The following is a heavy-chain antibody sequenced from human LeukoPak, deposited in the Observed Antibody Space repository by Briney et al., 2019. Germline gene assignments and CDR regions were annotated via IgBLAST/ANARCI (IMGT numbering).Heavy chain of an antibody. V-gene: IGHV1-2*02. J-gene: IGHJ5*02. CDR2: INPHSGGT. Sequence: ASVKVSCKASGYTFTGHYLHWVRQAPGQGLEWMGWINPHSGGTNYAQKFQGRVTLTRDTSISTAYMELSRLRSDDTAVYYCARANMVRGVGLFFDRNWFDPWGQGTLVTVSS. CDR1: GYTFTGHY. CDR3: ARANMVRGVGLFFDRNWFDP. D-gene: IGHD3-10*01.